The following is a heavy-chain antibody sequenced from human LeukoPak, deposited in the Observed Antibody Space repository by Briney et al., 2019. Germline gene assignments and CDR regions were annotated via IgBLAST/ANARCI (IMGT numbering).Heavy chain of an antibody. CDR2: ISGNSGNT. Sequence: ASVTVSCKASGYSFSSYGISWVRQAPGQGLEWMGWISGNSGNTNYAQNLQGRVTMTTDTSTNTAYMELRSLRSDDTAVYYCAREGRAVTKHAFDIWGRGTMVTVSS. J-gene: IGHJ3*02. CDR1: GYSFSSYG. D-gene: IGHD4-17*01. CDR3: AREGRAVTKHAFDI. V-gene: IGHV1-18*01.